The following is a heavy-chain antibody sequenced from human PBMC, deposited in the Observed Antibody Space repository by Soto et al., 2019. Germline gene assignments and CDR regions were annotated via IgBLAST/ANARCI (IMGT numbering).Heavy chain of an antibody. D-gene: IGHD3-3*01. J-gene: IGHJ6*02. V-gene: IGHV3-30*03. CDR3: ARDLTVFGVLNGDSPMDV. CDR1: GFSFSNHV. Sequence: GGSLRLSCAGSGFSFSNHVMHWIRQAPGKGLEWVAVISYDGGNAYYAESVKGRFTVSRDNSKNTMYIEMSSVRGDDTAVYYCARDLTVFGVLNGDSPMDVWGQGTTVTVSS. CDR2: ISYDGGNA.